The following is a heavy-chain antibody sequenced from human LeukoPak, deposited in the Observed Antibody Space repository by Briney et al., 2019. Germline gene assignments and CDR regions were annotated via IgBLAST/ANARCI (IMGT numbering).Heavy chain of an antibody. Sequence: GGSLRLPCRASGFIFNSYALNRVRRAPGQGLEWVSSIRSSSGDIYYTDSVKGRFTISRDNARKSLYLQMNSPRVEDTAVYYCVRDYGGSSGAFDLWGQGTMVTVSS. CDR2: IRSSSGDI. J-gene: IGHJ3*01. D-gene: IGHD4-23*01. CDR1: GFIFNSYA. V-gene: IGHV3-21*01. CDR3: VRDYGGSSGAFDL.